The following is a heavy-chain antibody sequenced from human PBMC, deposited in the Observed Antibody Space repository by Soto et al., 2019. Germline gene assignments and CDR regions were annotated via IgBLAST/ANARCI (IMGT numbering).Heavy chain of an antibody. CDR2: ASDSGGST. V-gene: IGHV3-23*01. CDR1: GFTFSSYD. D-gene: IGHD2-15*01. CDR3: AKGTRYCSGGTCYYYYGLDV. J-gene: IGHJ6*02. Sequence: PGGSLRLSCAASGFTFSSYDMSWVRQAPGEGLVWVSSASDSGGSTYYADSMKGRFTISRDNSKNTLYLQMNSLRAEDTAVYYCAKGTRYCSGGTCYYYYGLDVWGQGTTVTVSS.